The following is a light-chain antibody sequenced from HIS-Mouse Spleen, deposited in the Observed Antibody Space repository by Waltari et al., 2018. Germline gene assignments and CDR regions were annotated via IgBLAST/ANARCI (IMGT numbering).Light chain of an antibody. Sequence: QSALTQPASVSGSPGQSITISCTGTSSDVGGYNYVSWYQQHPGKAHKLMIYEVSNRPSGVSNRFSGSKSGNTASPTISGLQAEDEADYYCSSYTSSSTLVFGGGTKLTVL. CDR2: EVS. V-gene: IGLV2-14*01. CDR3: SSYTSSSTLV. CDR1: SSDVGGYNY. J-gene: IGLJ3*02.